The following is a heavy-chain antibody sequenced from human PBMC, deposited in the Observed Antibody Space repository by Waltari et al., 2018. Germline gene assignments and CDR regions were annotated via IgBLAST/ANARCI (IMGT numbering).Heavy chain of an antibody. Sequence: QVQLQESGPGLVKPSETLSLTCAVSGYSISSGYYWGWIRQPPGKGLEWIGSIYHSRSTYYNPSLKSRVTISVDTSKNQFALKLSSVTAADTAVYYCARLAYDSSGYYSYYFDYWGQGTLVTVSS. J-gene: IGHJ4*02. V-gene: IGHV4-38-2*01. CDR1: GYSISSGYY. CDR2: IYHSRST. D-gene: IGHD3-22*01. CDR3: ARLAYDSSGYYSYYFDY.